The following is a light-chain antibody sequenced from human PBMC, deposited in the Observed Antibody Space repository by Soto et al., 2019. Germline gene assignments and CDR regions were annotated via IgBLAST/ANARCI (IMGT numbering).Light chain of an antibody. J-gene: IGKJ1*01. CDR3: QQYNSYRWT. V-gene: IGKV1-5*03. CDR2: KAS. CDR1: QSISSW. Sequence: DIQMTQSPSTLSAYVGDRVTITCRASQSISSWLAWYQQKPGKAPKLLIYKASSLESGVPSRFSGSGSGTEFTLTISSLQPDDFATYYCQQYNSYRWTFGQGTKV.